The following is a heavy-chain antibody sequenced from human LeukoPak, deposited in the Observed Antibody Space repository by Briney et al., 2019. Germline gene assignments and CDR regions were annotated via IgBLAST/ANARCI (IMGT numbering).Heavy chain of an antibody. CDR2: IIPIFGTA. D-gene: IGHD2-2*01. V-gene: IGHV1-69*05. J-gene: IGHJ3*02. CDR3: ASHRTPYCSSTSCYSSMIAFDI. CDR1: GGTFSSYA. Sequence: SVTVSCKASGGTFSSYAISWVRQAPGQGLEWMGGIIPIFGTANYAQKFQGRVTITTDEATSTAYMELSSLRSEDTAVYYCASHRTPYCSSTSCYSSMIAFDIWGQGTMVTVSS.